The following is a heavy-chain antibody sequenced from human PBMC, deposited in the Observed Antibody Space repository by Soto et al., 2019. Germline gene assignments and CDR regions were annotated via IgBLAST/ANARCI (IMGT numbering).Heavy chain of an antibody. CDR1: GGTFSSYA. D-gene: IGHD3-22*01. V-gene: IGHV1-69*05. CDR2: IIANIGTA. J-gene: IGHJ6*02. Sequence: SVKVSCKASGGTFSSYAISWVRQAPGQGLEWMGGIIANIGTANYAQKFQGRVTMTTDTSTSTAYMELRSLRSDDTAVYYCAREEFSITMIVVAKAYYGMDVWGQGTTVTVSS. CDR3: AREEFSITMIVVAKAYYGMDV.